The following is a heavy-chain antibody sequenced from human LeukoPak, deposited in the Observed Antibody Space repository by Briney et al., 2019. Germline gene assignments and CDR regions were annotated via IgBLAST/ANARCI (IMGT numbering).Heavy chain of an antibody. CDR1: GFTLGDFA. D-gene: IGHD3/OR15-3a*01. Sequence: PGGSLRLSCTASGFTLGDFATSWFRQAPGKGLEWVSYISRSGSTIFYADSVKGRFTISRDNAKNSVSLQMNSLRAEDTAVYFCARPTWTNYMDVWGKGTAVTISS. CDR2: ISRSGSTI. CDR3: ARPTWTNYMDV. V-gene: IGHV3-48*03. J-gene: IGHJ6*03.